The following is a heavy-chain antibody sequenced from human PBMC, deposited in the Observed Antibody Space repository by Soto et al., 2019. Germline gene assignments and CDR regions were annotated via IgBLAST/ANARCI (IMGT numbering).Heavy chain of an antibody. Sequence: ESGGGVVQPGRSLRLSCAASGFTFSSYGMHWVRQAPGKGLEWVAVIWYDGSNKYYADSVKGRFTISRDNSKNTLYLQMNSLRAEDTAVYYCARDPYGSGSYYPDYWGQGTLVTVSS. J-gene: IGHJ4*02. CDR3: ARDPYGSGSYYPDY. D-gene: IGHD3-10*01. CDR2: IWYDGSNK. V-gene: IGHV3-33*01. CDR1: GFTFSSYG.